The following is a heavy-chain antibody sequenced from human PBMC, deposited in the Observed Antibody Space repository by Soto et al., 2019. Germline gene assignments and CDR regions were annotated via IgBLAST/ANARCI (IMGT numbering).Heavy chain of an antibody. J-gene: IGHJ6*02. D-gene: IGHD2-21*02. CDR2: IVPSLDTT. V-gene: IGHV1-69*09. CDR3: AIWPQPRGTADLYAVDV. Sequence: QVQLVQPGTEVKKPGSSVKVSCKASGGTLSSSGFSWVRQAPGQGLEWMGMIVPSLDTTKYAQKFQARVTITADQFTRTVYLGVTSLTSEATAVYYCAIWPQPRGTADLYAVDVWGQGTRVIVSS. CDR1: GGTLSSSG.